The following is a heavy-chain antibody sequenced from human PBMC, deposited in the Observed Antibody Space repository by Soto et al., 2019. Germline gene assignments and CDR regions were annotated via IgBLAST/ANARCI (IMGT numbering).Heavy chain of an antibody. CDR3: ASPPTNLDYDDDTWFDP. V-gene: IGHV3-7*01. CDR2: INQDGGQT. CDR1: GFTFSRYW. J-gene: IGHJ5*02. D-gene: IGHD4-17*01. Sequence: GGSLRLSCGASGFTFSRYWMNWVRQAPGKGLEWVANINQDGGQTYYVDSVKGRFTISRNNAKNFLYLQMDSLRAGDTAVYYRASPPTNLDYDDDTWFDPWGQGTLVTVSS.